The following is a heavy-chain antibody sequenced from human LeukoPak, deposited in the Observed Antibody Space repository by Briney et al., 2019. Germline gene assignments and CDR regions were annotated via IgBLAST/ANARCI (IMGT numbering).Heavy chain of an antibody. CDR1: GFTFSTYG. J-gene: IGHJ4*02. V-gene: IGHV3-30*02. CDR2: IRYDGSQK. CDR3: ARPGYCSGDTCYVPFDY. Sequence: GGSLRLSCAASGFTFSTYGMHWVRQAPGKGLEWVAFIRYDGSQKYDADSVKGRFTISRDNSKNTVYLQMNSLSAEDTAVYYCARPGYCSGDTCYVPFDYWGQGTLVTVSS. D-gene: IGHD2-15*01.